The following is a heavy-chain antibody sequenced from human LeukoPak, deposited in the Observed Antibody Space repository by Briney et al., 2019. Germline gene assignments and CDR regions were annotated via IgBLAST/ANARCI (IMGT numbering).Heavy chain of an antibody. D-gene: IGHD3-22*01. CDR3: MRDYYDRALYPRADM. Sequence: GGSLRLSCAASGFTFSSYGMHWVRQAPGKGLEWVAVIWYDGSSKYNGDSVKGRFPISRDNSKNTLYLQMNNLGAEDTAVYYCMRDYYDRALYPRADMWGQGTMVTVSS. CDR2: IWYDGSSK. CDR1: GFTFSSYG. V-gene: IGHV3-33*01. J-gene: IGHJ3*02.